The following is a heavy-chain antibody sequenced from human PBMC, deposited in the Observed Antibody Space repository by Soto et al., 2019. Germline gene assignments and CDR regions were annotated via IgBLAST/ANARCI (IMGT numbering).Heavy chain of an antibody. V-gene: IGHV2-70*11. Sequence: SGPTLVNPTQTLTLNCTFSGFSLSTSGMCVSWIRQPPGKALEWLARIDWEDDKYYSTSLKTRLTISKDTSKNQVVLTMTNMDPVDTATYYCARIGYSSSWSNYYFDYWGQGTLVTVSS. D-gene: IGHD6-13*01. CDR1: GFSLSTSGMC. CDR2: IDWEDDK. CDR3: ARIGYSSSWSNYYFDY. J-gene: IGHJ4*02.